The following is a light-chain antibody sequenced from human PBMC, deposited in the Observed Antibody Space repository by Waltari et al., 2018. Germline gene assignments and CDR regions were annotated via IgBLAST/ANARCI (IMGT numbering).Light chain of an antibody. V-gene: IGKV3-15*01. CDR2: DAS. J-gene: IGKJ2*01. Sequence: EIVMTQSPATLFVSPGEAATLSCRASRAIANNLAWYQQKPGQALRLLIYDASTRATGIPARFSGSWSGTEFTLTITSLQSEDSAVYFCQQFNTGYSFGQGTKLEIK. CDR3: QQFNTGYS. CDR1: RAIANN.